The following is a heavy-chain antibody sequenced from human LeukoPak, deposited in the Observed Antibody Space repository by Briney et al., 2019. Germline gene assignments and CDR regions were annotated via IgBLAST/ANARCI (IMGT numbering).Heavy chain of an antibody. V-gene: IGHV4-39*07. D-gene: IGHD3-10*01. CDR1: GGSISSSSYY. CDR2: IYYSGST. J-gene: IGHJ6*03. CDR3: ARSRRGLWFGELPLFIYYMDV. Sequence: SETLSLTCTVSGGSISSSSYYWGWIRQPPGKGLEWIVSIYYSGSTYYNPSLKSRVTISVDTSKNQFSLKLSSVTAADTAVYYCARSRRGLWFGELPLFIYYMDVWGKGTTVTVSS.